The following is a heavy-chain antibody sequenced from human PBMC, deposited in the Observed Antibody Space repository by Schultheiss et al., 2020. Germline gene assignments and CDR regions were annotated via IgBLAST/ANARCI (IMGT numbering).Heavy chain of an antibody. Sequence: GESLKISCAASGFTFSNAWMSWVRQAPGKGLECIGRIKSKTDGGTTDYAAPVKGRFTISRDDSKNTLYLQMNSLKTEDTAVYYCTTAAPSGSYNFDYWGQGTLVTVSS. J-gene: IGHJ4*02. D-gene: IGHD1-26*01. V-gene: IGHV3-15*01. CDR2: IKSKTDGGTT. CDR1: GFTFSNAW. CDR3: TTAAPSGSYNFDY.